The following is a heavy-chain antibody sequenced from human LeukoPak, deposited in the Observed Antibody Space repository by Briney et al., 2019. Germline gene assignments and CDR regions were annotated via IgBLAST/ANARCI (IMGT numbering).Heavy chain of an antibody. V-gene: IGHV4-39*07. CDR2: IYYSGST. J-gene: IGHJ6*02. CDR3: ARERTKKTEVLVVGMDV. D-gene: IGHD2-8*02. Sequence: SETLSLTCTVSGGSISSSSYYWGWIRQPPGKGLEWIGSIYYSGSTYYNPSLKSRVTISVDTSKNQFSLKLSSVTAADTAVYYCARERTKKTEVLVVGMDVWGQGTTVTVSS. CDR1: GGSISSSSYY.